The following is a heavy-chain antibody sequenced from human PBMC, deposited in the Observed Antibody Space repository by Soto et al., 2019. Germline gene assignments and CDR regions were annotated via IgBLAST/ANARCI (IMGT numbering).Heavy chain of an antibody. CDR3: TRRRDWTAVDPLDY. CDR2: VRSKVNSYAT. J-gene: IGHJ4*02. V-gene: IGHV3-73*02. Sequence: EVQLVESGGGLVQPGGSLKLSCAASGFTFSDSAMHWVRQASGKGLEWVGRVRSKVNSYATAYAASVKGRFTISRDDSENTAYLQMNSLKTEDTAVYYCTRRRDWTAVDPLDYWGQGTLVTVSS. D-gene: IGHD5-18*01. CDR1: GFTFSDSA.